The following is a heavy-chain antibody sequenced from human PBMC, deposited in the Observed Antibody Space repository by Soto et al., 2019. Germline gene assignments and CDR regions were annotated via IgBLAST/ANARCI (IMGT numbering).Heavy chain of an antibody. D-gene: IGHD6-19*01. CDR1: GYNFASYW. J-gene: IGHJ4*02. Sequence: EVQMVQSGAEVKKSGESLKFSCKGSGYNFASYWIGWVRQKPGKGLEWMGIIYPGDSDTRYSPSFEGLVTISADKSTSTADMRWSSLGASDTAIYSCARAPSHGWFQHFDYWGQGTLVTVSS. CDR3: ARAPSHGWFQHFDY. V-gene: IGHV5-51*01. CDR2: IYPGDSDT.